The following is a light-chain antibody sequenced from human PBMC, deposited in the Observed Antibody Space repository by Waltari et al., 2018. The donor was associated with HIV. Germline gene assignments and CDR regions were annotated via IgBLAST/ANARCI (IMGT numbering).Light chain of an antibody. CDR3: QSYDSSLSGPV. Sequence: QSVLTQPPSVSGAPGQRVTISCTGSSSNIGAGYDVNWYQQLPETAPKLLIYANTNRPAGVPDRFSGSKSGTSASLAITGLQAEDEADYYCQSYDSSLSGPVFGGGTKLTVL. J-gene: IGLJ3*02. CDR1: SSNIGAGYD. V-gene: IGLV1-40*01. CDR2: ANT.